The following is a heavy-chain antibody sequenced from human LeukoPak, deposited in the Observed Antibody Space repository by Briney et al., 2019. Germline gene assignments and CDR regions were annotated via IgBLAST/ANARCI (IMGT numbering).Heavy chain of an antibody. J-gene: IGHJ6*02. CDR1: GYTFTGYY. Sequence: APVKASCKASGYTFTGYYMHWVRQAPGQGLEWMGWINPNSGGTNYAQKFQGRVTMTRDTSISTAYMELSRLRSDDTAVYYWARARYNWNDGYYYGMDVWGQGTTVTVSS. V-gene: IGHV1-2*02. CDR3: ARARYNWNDGYYYGMDV. D-gene: IGHD1-20*01. CDR2: INPNSGGT.